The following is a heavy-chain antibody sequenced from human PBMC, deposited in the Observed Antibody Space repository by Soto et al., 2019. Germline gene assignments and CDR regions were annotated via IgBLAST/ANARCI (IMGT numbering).Heavy chain of an antibody. D-gene: IGHD6-19*01. CDR1: GFTFGNYW. CDR2: IKQDGSAH. Sequence: EVELVESGGGLVQPGGALRLSCAASGFTFGNYWMSGVLQAPGKGLEWGANIKQDGSAHYYVDSVKGRFINSRDNAKNSLYLQMNSLRAEDTAVYYCVRDPSSGYDYWGQGTLVTVSS. J-gene: IGHJ4*02. CDR3: VRDPSSGYDY. V-gene: IGHV3-7*01.